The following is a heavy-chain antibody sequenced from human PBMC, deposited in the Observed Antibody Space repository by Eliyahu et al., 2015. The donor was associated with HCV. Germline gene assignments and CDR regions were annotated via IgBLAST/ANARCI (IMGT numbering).Heavy chain of an antibody. J-gene: IGHJ4*02. D-gene: IGHD1-26*01. CDR3: ARGVGKEGQYYFDY. Sequence: QVQLQESGPGLVKPSETLSLTCTVSGGXISSYYWSWIRQPPGKGLEWIGYIYYSGSTNYNPSLKSRVTISVDTSKNQFSLKLSSVTAADTAVYYCARGVGKEGQYYFDYWGQGTLVTVSS. CDR1: GGXISSYY. V-gene: IGHV4-59*01. CDR2: IYYSGST.